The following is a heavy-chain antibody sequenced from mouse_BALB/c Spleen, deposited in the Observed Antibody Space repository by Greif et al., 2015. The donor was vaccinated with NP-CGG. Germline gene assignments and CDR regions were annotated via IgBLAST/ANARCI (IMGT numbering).Heavy chain of an antibody. Sequence: EVQGVESGGGLVKPGGSLKLSCAASGFTFSDYYMYWVRQTPEKRLEWVATISDGGSYTYYPDSVKGRFTISRDNAKNNLYLQMSSLKSEDTAMYYCARGYDYDDYYFDYWGQGTTLTVSS. V-gene: IGHV5-4*02. D-gene: IGHD2-4*01. CDR3: ARGYDYDDYYFDY. CDR1: GFTFSDYY. J-gene: IGHJ2*01. CDR2: ISDGGSYT.